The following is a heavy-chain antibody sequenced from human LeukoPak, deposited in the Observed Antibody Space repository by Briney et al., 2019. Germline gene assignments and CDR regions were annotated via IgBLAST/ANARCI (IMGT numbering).Heavy chain of an antibody. CDR3: ARDRGSSWYYWFDP. Sequence: ASVTVSFKASGYTFTIYYMHWVRQAPGQGREWMGIINPSGGSTSYAQKFQGRVTMTRDTSTSTVYMELSSLRSEDTAVYYCARDRGSSWYYWFDPWGQGTLVTVSS. D-gene: IGHD6-13*01. CDR1: GYTFTIYY. J-gene: IGHJ5*02. V-gene: IGHV1-46*01. CDR2: INPSGGST.